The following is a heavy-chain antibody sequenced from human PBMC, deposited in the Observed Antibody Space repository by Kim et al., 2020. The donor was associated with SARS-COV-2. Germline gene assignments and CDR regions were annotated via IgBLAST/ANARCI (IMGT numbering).Heavy chain of an antibody. Sequence: ASVKVSCKSSGYTFISYGISWVRQAPGQGLEWMGWISPYNGNTNYAQTLQGRVTLTTDTSTRTAYMELRRLRSDDTAVYYRAREGYYYGSGTYRPPKYYGMDVWGQGTSVTGSS. D-gene: IGHD3-10*01. CDR1: GYTFISYG. J-gene: IGHJ6*02. CDR3: AREGYYYGSGTYRPPKYYGMDV. CDR2: ISPYNGNT. V-gene: IGHV1-18*01.